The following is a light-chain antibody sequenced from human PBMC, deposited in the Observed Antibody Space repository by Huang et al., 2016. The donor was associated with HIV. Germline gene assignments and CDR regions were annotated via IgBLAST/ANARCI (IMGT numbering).Light chain of an antibody. Sequence: EIVLTQSPGTLSLSPGERATLSCRASQSVSSSYLAWYQQKPGQAPRLLFYGASSRATGIADRFSGSESGTDFTLTISRLEPEDFAVYYCQQYDSSPWTFGQGTKVEIK. CDR1: QSVSSSY. CDR3: QQYDSSPWT. J-gene: IGKJ1*01. CDR2: GAS. V-gene: IGKV3-20*01.